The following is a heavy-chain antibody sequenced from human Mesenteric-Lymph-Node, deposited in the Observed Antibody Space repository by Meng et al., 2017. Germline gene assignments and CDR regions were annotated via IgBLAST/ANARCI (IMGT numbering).Heavy chain of an antibody. CDR3: ATLWFGELTNDAFDI. J-gene: IGHJ3*02. CDR1: GFTFSSYE. D-gene: IGHD3-10*01. V-gene: IGHV3-30*01. Sequence: GESLKISCAASGFTFSSYEMNWVRQAPGKGLEWVAVISYDGSNKYYADSVKGRFTISRDNSKNTLYLQMNSLRAEDTAVYYCATLWFGELTNDAFDIWGQGTMVTVSS. CDR2: ISYDGSNK.